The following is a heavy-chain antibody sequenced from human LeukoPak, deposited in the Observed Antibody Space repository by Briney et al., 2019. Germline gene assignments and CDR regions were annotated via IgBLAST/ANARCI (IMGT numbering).Heavy chain of an antibody. V-gene: IGHV1-69*04. CDR2: IIPILGIA. D-gene: IGHD6-13*01. CDR1: GGTFSSYA. Sequence: SVKVSCKASGGTFSSYAISWVRQAPGQGLEWMGRIIPILGIANYAQKFQGRVTITADKSTSTAYMELSSLRSEDTAVYYCVHLRDVKYSSSPPAGMDVWGQGTTVTVSS. J-gene: IGHJ6*02. CDR3: VHLRDVKYSSSPPAGMDV.